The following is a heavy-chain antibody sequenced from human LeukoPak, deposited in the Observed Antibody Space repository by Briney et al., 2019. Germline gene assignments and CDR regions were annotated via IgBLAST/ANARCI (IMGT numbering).Heavy chain of an antibody. D-gene: IGHD3-22*01. CDR2: ISSSSSYI. CDR1: GFTFSSYS. Sequence: GGSLRLSCAASGFTFSSYSMNWVRQAPGKGLEWVSSISSSSSYIYYADSVKGRFTISRDNAKNSLYLQMNSLRAEDTAVYYCARGSADDSSGYYRDYWGQGTLVTVSS. J-gene: IGHJ4*02. V-gene: IGHV3-21*01. CDR3: ARGSADDSSGYYRDY.